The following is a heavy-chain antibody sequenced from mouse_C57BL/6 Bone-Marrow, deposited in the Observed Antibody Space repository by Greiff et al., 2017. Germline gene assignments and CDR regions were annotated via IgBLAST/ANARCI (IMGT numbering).Heavy chain of an antibody. CDR2: ISSGSSTI. Sequence: EVQVVESGGGLVKPGGSLKLSCAASGFTFSDYGMHWVRQAPEKGLEWVAYISSGSSTIYYADTVKGRFTISRDNAKNTLFLQMTSLRSEDTAMYYCASFYDGYYWYFDVWSTGTTVTVSS. V-gene: IGHV5-17*01. J-gene: IGHJ1*03. CDR1: GFTFSDYG. CDR3: ASFYDGYYWYFDV. D-gene: IGHD2-3*01.